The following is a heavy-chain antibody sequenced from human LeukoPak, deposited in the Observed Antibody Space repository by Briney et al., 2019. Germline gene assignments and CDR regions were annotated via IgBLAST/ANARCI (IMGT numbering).Heavy chain of an antibody. J-gene: IGHJ3*02. CDR2: IYYSGST. CDR1: GGSISSYY. Sequence: SETLSLTCTVSGGSISSYYWSWIRQPPGKGLEWIGYIYYSGSTDYNPSLKNRVTISVDTSKNQFSLKMSSVTAADTAVYYCARDTVTLIVNHAFDIWGQGTMVTVSS. CDR3: ARDTVTLIVNHAFDI. V-gene: IGHV4-59*01. D-gene: IGHD3-22*01.